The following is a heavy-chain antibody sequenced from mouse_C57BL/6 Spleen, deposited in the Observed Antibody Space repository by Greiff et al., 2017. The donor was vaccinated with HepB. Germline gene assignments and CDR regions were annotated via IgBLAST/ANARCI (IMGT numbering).Heavy chain of an antibody. Sequence: EVQVVESGGGLVQPGGSMKLSCVASGFTFSNYWMNWVRQSPEKGLEWVAQIRLKSDNYATHYAESVKGRFTISRDDSKSSVYLQMNNLRAEDTGIYYCRGGGFDYWGQGTTLTVSS. CDR2: IRLKSDNYAT. CDR3: RGGGFDY. J-gene: IGHJ2*01. CDR1: GFTFSNYW. V-gene: IGHV6-3*01.